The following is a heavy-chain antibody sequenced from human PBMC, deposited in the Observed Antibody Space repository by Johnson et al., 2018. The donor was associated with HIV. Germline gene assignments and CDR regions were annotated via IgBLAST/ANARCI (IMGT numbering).Heavy chain of an antibody. V-gene: IGHV3-23*04. D-gene: IGHD2-21*02. Sequence: EVQLVESGGGLVQPGGSLRRSCAASGFTFSSYAMSWVRQAPGKGLEWGSAISGSGGSTYYADSVKGRFTISRDNFKNTLYLQMNSLRAEDTAVYYCARGGAYCGGDCNAFDIWGQGTMVTVSS. CDR2: ISGSGGST. CDR1: GFTFSSYA. J-gene: IGHJ3*02. CDR3: ARGGAYCGGDCNAFDI.